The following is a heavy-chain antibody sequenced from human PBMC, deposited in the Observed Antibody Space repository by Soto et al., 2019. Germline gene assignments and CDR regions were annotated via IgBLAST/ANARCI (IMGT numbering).Heavy chain of an antibody. D-gene: IGHD3-9*01. CDR2: IDPSDSYT. CDR3: AAKTIEDFDY. V-gene: IGHV5-10-1*01. J-gene: IGHJ4*02. CDR1: GYSFTSYW. Sequence: PGESLKISCKGSGYSFTSYWISWVRQMPGKGLEWMGRIDPSDSYTNYSPSFQGHVTISADKSISTAYLQWSSLKASDTAMYYCAAKTIEDFDYWGQGTLVTVSS.